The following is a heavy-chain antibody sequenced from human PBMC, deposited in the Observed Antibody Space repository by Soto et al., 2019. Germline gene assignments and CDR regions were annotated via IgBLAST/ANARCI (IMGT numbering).Heavy chain of an antibody. CDR1: DGSMNSDSSY. D-gene: IGHD1-26*01. V-gene: IGHV4-39*07. CDR2: INHSGST. J-gene: IGHJ6*02. Sequence: QLQLQESGPGLVKPSETLSLTCRVSDGSMNSDSSYWGWIRQPPGKGLEWIGVINHSGSTYHNLSLKGRVTMSVDASRNQFSLKLSSVTAADTAVYYCARSIVGTTRYNSGTDVWGQGTTVTVSS. CDR3: ARSIVGTTRYNSGTDV.